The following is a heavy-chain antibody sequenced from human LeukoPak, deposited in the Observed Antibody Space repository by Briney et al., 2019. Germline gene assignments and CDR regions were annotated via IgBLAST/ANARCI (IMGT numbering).Heavy chain of an antibody. CDR3: ARDIAAAGFFDY. CDR1: GFTFSSYS. D-gene: IGHD6-13*01. CDR2: ISSSSSYI. J-gene: IGHJ4*02. Sequence: GGSLRLPCAASGFTFSSYSMNWVRQAPGKGLEWVSSISSSSSYIYYADSLKGRFTISRDNATNSLYLQMNSLRAEDTAVYYCARDIAAAGFFDYWGQGTLVTVSS. V-gene: IGHV3-21*01.